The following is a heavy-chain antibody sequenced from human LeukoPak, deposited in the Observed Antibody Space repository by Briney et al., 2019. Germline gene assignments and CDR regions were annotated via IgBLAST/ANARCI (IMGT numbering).Heavy chain of an antibody. J-gene: IGHJ6*02. Sequence: PGGSLRCSCAASGFIFSDYYMSWIRQAPGKGLEWVSYISSSSSYTNYADSVKGRFTISRDNAKNSLYLQMNSLRAEDRAVYYCARGHYGMDISGPGTTVTVSS. V-gene: IGHV3-11*06. CDR1: GFIFSDYY. CDR2: ISSSSSYT. CDR3: ARGHYGMDI.